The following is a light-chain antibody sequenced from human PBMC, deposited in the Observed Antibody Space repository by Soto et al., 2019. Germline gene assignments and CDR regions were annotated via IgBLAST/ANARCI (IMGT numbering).Light chain of an antibody. J-gene: IGLJ1*01. CDR2: RGT. V-gene: IGLV2-23*01. CDR3: CPSAPESTYV. Sequence: QSVLAQPASVSGSPGQSITISCTGTSNDVGAYDFFSGYHQHPHNAPQVIIYRGTQRPSGASNRFSASTSGNAASLTISGLQADDEADYFCCPSAPESTYVCGTGTKVTVL. CDR1: SNDVGAYDF.